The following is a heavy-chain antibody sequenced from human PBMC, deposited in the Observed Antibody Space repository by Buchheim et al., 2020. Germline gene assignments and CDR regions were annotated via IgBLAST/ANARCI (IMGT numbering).Heavy chain of an antibody. V-gene: IGHV3-30*18. D-gene: IGHD2-21*02. Sequence: QVQLVESGGGVVQPGRSLRLSCAASGFTFSSYGMHWVRQAPGKGLEWVAVISSDGSNKYYADSVKGRFTISRDNSKNTLYLQMNSLRAEDAAVYYCANQPQYCGGNCYSSFLDYWGQGTL. J-gene: IGHJ4*02. CDR3: ANQPQYCGGNCYSSFLDY. CDR2: ISSDGSNK. CDR1: GFTFSSYG.